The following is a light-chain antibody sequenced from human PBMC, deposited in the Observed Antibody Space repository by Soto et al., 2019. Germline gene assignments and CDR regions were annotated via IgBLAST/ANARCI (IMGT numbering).Light chain of an antibody. J-gene: IGKJ4*01. Sequence: DIQMTQSPSFVSASVGDRVTITCRASQDISIALAWFQQKPGEAPRLLIYTASSLHSGVPSRFSGSGSGTDFTLTISSLQPEDFANYYCQQGNSFPLTFGGGTKVEMK. CDR3: QQGNSFPLT. CDR2: TAS. V-gene: IGKV1-12*01. CDR1: QDISIA.